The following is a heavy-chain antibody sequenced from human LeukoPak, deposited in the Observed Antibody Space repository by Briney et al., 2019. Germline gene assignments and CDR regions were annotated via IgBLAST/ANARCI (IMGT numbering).Heavy chain of an antibody. V-gene: IGHV4-59*08. CDR1: SDSISSYY. J-gene: IGHJ4*02. CDR2: TYYTGST. CDR3: ARLIDY. D-gene: IGHD4/OR15-4a*01. Sequence: PSETLSLTCTVTSDSISSYYWSWIRQPPGKGLEWIGYTYYTGSTNYNPSLKSRVTISVDTSKNQFSLKLSSVTAADTAVYYCARLIDYWGQGTLVTVSS.